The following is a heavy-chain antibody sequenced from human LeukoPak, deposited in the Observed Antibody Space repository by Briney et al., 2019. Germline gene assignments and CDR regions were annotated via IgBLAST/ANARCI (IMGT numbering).Heavy chain of an antibody. CDR2: MNPNSGNT. CDR1: GYTFTSYD. CDR3: ARAPPPYYDFWSGYYPYYYYGMDV. D-gene: IGHD3-3*01. V-gene: IGHV1-8*01. J-gene: IGHJ6*02. Sequence: GASVKVSCKASGYTFTSYDINWVRRATGQGLEWMGWMNPNSGNTGYAQKFQGRVTMTRNTSISTAYMELSSLRSEDTAVYYCARAPPPYYDFWSGYYPYYYYGMDVWGQGTTVTVSS.